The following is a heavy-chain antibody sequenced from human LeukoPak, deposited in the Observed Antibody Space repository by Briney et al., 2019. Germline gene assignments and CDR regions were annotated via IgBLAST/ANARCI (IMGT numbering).Heavy chain of an antibody. V-gene: IGHV3-23*01. D-gene: IGHD3-22*01. Sequence: GGSLRLSCAASGFTFSSYAMSWVRQAPGKGLEWVSAISASGASTYYADSVKGRFTIFRDNSKNTLYLQMNSLRAEDTAVYYCAKGEGDRSGYYHDTFDIWGQGTMVTVSS. CDR3: AKGEGDRSGYYHDTFDI. CDR1: GFTFSSYA. J-gene: IGHJ3*02. CDR2: ISASGAST.